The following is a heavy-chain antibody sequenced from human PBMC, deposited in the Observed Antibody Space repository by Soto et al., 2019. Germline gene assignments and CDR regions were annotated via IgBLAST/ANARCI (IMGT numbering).Heavy chain of an antibody. D-gene: IGHD6-19*01. CDR2: INTLSSAI. J-gene: IGHJ4*02. V-gene: IGHV3-11*01. CDR1: GFTFSDYY. Sequence: GGSLRLSCAGSGFTFSDYYMTWIRQAPGKGLEWVSYINTLSSAIYYADSVKGRFTISRENPKNSLYLQMNSLRAEDTAVYYCARRLQWQLRPLDSWGRGAMVTVAS. CDR3: ARRLQWQLRPLDS.